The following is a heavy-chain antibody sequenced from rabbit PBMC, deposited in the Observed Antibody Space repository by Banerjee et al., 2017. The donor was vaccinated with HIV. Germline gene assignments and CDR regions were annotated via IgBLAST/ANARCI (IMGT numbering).Heavy chain of an antibody. J-gene: IGHJ6*01. CDR2: IDTSRGST. CDR1: GFSLSVSYY. V-gene: IGHV1S45*01. D-gene: IGHD4-2*01. CDR3: ARDRAGYAGDDHRYGMDI. Sequence: QEQLKESGGGLVQPGGSLKLSCKASGFSLSVSYYMCWVRQAPGKGPEWIACIDTSRGSTYYASWAKGRFTISKTSSTTGTLQMTSLTAADTATYFCARDRAGYAGDDHRYGMDIWGPGTLVTVS.